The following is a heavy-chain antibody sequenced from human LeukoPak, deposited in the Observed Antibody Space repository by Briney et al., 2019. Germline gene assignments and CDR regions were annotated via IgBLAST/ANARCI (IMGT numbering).Heavy chain of an antibody. V-gene: IGHV4-39*01. CDR2: IYYSGST. CDR1: GGSISSYY. CDR3: ARLRFGELKKRNWFDP. J-gene: IGHJ5*02. D-gene: IGHD3-10*01. Sequence: SETLSLTCTVSGGSISSYYWSWIRQPPGKGLEWIGSIYYSGSTYYNPSLKSRVTISVDTSKNQFSLKLSSVTAADTAVYYCARLRFGELKKRNWFDPWGQGTLVTVSS.